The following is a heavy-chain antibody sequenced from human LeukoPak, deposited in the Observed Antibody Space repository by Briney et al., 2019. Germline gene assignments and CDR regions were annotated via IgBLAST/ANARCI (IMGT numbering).Heavy chain of an antibody. V-gene: IGHV1-46*01. J-gene: IGHJ6*04. CDR2: INPSGGST. Sequence: ASVKVSCKASGYTFTSYYMHWVRQGPGQGLEWMGIINPSGGSTSYAQKFQGRVTMTRDTSTSTVYMELSSLRSEDTAVYYCAREGRDYGDQSPYGYYYGMDVWGKGTTVTVSS. CDR3: AREGRDYGDQSPYGYYYGMDV. D-gene: IGHD4-17*01. CDR1: GYTFTSYY.